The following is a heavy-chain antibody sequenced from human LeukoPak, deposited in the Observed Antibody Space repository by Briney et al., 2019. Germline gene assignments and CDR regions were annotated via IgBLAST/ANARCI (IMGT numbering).Heavy chain of an antibody. J-gene: IGHJ5*02. CDR2: IWYDGSNK. Sequence: GGALRLPCVASGFTLSSYGMHWVRQGPGKGLEGVADIWYDGSNKYYADSVKGRFTISRDNSKNTLYLQMNSLRAEDTAVYYCARDVVPAAIGWFDPWGQGTLVTVSS. V-gene: IGHV3-33*01. CDR3: ARDVVPAAIGWFDP. D-gene: IGHD2-2*02. CDR1: GFTLSSYG.